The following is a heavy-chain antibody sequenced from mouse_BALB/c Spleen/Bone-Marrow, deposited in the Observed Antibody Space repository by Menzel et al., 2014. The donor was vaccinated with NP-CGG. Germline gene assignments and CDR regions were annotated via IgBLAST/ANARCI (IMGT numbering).Heavy chain of an antibody. CDR3: ASTGTRGFAY. V-gene: IGHV3-1*02. D-gene: IGHD4-1*02. CDR2: IHYSGSA. Sequence: DVKLQESGPDLVKPSQSLSLTCTVTGYSITSTYSWHWIRQFPGNKLEWMGYIHYSGSAYYNPSLESRISITRDTSKNLFFLQLHSVTTADTATYYCASTGTRGFAYWGQGTLVTVSA. J-gene: IGHJ3*01. CDR1: GYSITSTYS.